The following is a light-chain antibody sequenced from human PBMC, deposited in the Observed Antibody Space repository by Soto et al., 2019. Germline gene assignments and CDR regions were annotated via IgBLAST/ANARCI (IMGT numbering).Light chain of an antibody. CDR1: QSVSSN. J-gene: IGKJ1*01. CDR3: QQYNNWPPSWT. V-gene: IGKV3D-15*01. CDR2: GAS. Sequence: EIVLTQSPATLSVSPGERATLSCRASQSVSSNLAWYQQKPGQAPRLLIYGASNRATGIPARFSGSGSGTDFTLTISSLQSEDFAVYYCQQYNNWPPSWTFGQGTKVDI.